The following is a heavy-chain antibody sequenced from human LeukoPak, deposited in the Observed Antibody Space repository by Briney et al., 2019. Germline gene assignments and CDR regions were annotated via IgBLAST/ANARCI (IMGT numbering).Heavy chain of an antibody. J-gene: IGHJ4*02. CDR3: ARGSGNSFDY. CDR2: ISSSSSAM. V-gene: IGHV3-48*02. Sequence: GGSLRLSCAASGFTFSSFSMSWVRQAPGKGLEWVSYISSSSSAMYYADSMKGRFTISRDNAKNSLYLQMNNLRDEDTAVYYCARGSGNSFDYWGQGALVTVSS. CDR1: GFTFSSFS. D-gene: IGHD3-10*01.